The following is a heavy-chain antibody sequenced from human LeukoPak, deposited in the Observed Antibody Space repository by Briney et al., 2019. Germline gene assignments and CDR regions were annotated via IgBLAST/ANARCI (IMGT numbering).Heavy chain of an antibody. J-gene: IGHJ4*02. V-gene: IGHV4-34*01. Sequence: GSLRLSCAASGFTFSSYNMNWVRQPPGKGLEWIGEINHSGSTNYNPSLKSRVTISVDTSKNQFSLKLSSVTAADTAVHYCARGPLLWFGELLYHDYWGQGTLVTVSS. CDR1: GFTFSSYN. D-gene: IGHD3-10*01. CDR3: ARGPLLWFGELLYHDY. CDR2: INHSGST.